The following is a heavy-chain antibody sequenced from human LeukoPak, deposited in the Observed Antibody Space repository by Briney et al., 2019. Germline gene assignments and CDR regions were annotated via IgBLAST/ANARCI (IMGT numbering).Heavy chain of an antibody. CDR3: ARGTLKAAATDFDY. J-gene: IGHJ4*02. CDR1: GFTFDDYG. D-gene: IGHD6-13*01. Sequence: GGSLRLSCAASGFTFDDYGMSGVRQAPGKGLEWVSGINWNGGSTGYADSVKGQFTISRDNAKNSLYLQMNSLRAEDTALYYCARGTLKAAATDFDYWGQGTLVTVSS. V-gene: IGHV3-20*04. CDR2: INWNGGST.